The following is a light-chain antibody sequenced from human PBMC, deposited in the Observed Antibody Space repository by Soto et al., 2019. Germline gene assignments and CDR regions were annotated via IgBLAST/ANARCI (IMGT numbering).Light chain of an antibody. J-gene: IGKJ4*01. CDR2: GAS. V-gene: IGKV3-20*01. Sequence: EIVLTQSPGTLSLSPGERATLSCRASQSVSSSYLAWYQQKPGQAPRLLIYGASSRATGIPDRFSGSGSGTDFTLTISRLEPDDFATYYCQQYNSWLTFGGGTKVDIK. CDR1: QSVSSSY. CDR3: QQYNSWLT.